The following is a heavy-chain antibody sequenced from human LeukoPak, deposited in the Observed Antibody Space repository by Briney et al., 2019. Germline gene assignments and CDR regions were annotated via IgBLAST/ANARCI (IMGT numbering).Heavy chain of an antibody. CDR1: GGSISSYY. Sequence: PSETLSLTCTVSGGSISSYYWSWIRQPAGKGLEWIGRIYTSGSTNYNPSLKSRVTMSVDTSKNQFSLKLSSVTAADTAVYYCARGDSYGSGSYVDYWGQGTLVTVSS. CDR3: ARGDSYGSGSYVDY. CDR2: IYTSGST. J-gene: IGHJ4*02. V-gene: IGHV4-4*07. D-gene: IGHD3-10*01.